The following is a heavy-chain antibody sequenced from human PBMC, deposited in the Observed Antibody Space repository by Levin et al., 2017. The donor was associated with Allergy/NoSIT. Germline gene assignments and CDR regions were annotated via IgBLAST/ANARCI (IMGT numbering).Heavy chain of an antibody. D-gene: IGHD5-18*01. Sequence: TGGSLRLSCAASGFTFSSYNMNWVRQAPGKGLEWVSYISSTESTAYYADSVKGRFTISRDNPKNSLYLQMDSLRDEDTAVYYCARVFKFGYSYGYPRYYAMDVWGRGTTVTVSS. V-gene: IGHV3-48*02. CDR2: ISSTESTA. CDR3: ARVFKFGYSYGYPRYYAMDV. J-gene: IGHJ6*02. CDR1: GFTFSSYN.